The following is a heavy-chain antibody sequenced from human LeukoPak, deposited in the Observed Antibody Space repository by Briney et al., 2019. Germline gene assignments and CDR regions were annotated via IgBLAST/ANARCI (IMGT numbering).Heavy chain of an antibody. V-gene: IGHV2-70*04. J-gene: IGHJ4*02. CDR3: ARMTPDSPSFDD. CDR2: IDLDDDK. Sequence: ASGPALAQLPQTLTLTCPFSGFALGTPEISVTWILQPPLNALWWLARIDLDDDKFYTPSLRTRLPTYKDTPKNQVVLRMTNMDPVDTGTYYCARMTPDSPSFDDWGQGALITVSS. CDR1: GFALGTPEIS. D-gene: IGHD2-15*01.